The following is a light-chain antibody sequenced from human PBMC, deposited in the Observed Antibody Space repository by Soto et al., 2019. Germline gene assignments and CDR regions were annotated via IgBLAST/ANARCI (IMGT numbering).Light chain of an antibody. CDR2: GSS. J-gene: IGKJ5*01. CDR3: QQYSALPMT. Sequence: DIVMTQTPLSSPVTLGQTASISCRSSQSLEHSDGNTYLAWCQQKPGHPPRLLIYGSSKRATGIPDRFSGSGSGTDFTLTISRLEPDDFGVYFCQQYSALPMTFGQGTRLEIK. CDR1: QSLEHSDGNTY. V-gene: IGKV2-24*01.